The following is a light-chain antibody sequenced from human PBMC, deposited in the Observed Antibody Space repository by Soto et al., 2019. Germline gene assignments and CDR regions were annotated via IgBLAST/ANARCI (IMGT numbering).Light chain of an antibody. Sequence: DIVMTQSPATLSVSPGERATLSCRASQSVSSNLAWYQQKPGQAPRLLIYGASTRATGIPARFSGSGSGTECTLTISSLQSEDFAVYYCQQYNNWPPPLTFGGGTKVEIK. CDR3: QQYNNWPPPLT. CDR2: GAS. CDR1: QSVSSN. V-gene: IGKV3-15*01. J-gene: IGKJ4*01.